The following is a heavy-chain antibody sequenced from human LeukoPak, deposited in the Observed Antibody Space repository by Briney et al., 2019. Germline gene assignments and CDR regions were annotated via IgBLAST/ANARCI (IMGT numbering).Heavy chain of an antibody. Sequence: PGGSLRLSCAASGFTFSSYWMSWVRQAPGKGLEWVANIKQDESEKYYVDSVKGRFTISRDNAKNLLYLQMNSLRAEDTAVYYCARDRYISRSWGYDFDYWGQGTLVTVSS. V-gene: IGHV3-7*01. CDR2: IKQDESEK. D-gene: IGHD6-13*01. J-gene: IGHJ4*02. CDR3: ARDRYISRSWGYDFDY. CDR1: GFTFSSYW.